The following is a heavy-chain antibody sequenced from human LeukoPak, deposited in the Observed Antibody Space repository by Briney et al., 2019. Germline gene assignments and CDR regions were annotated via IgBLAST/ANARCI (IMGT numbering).Heavy chain of an antibody. D-gene: IGHD3-22*01. CDR2: INTNTGNP. V-gene: IGHV7-4-1*02. CDR1: GYTFTSYA. Sequence: GASVKVSCKASGYTFTSYAMNWVRQAPGQGLEWMGWINTNTGNPTYAQGFTGRFVFSLDTSVSTAYLQISSIKAEDTAVYYCARESPDSSGYYYVLDYWGQGTLVTVSS. CDR3: ARESPDSSGYYYVLDY. J-gene: IGHJ4*02.